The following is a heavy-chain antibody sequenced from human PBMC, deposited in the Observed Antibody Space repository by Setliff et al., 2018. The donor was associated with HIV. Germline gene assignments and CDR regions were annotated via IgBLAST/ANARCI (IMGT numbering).Heavy chain of an antibody. Sequence: PSETLSHTCTVSGGSISSGDYYWSWIRQPPGKGLEWIGYIYYSGSTYYNPSLKSRVTISVDTSKNQFSLKLSSVTAAGTAVYYCARRSGWSLDYWGQGTLVTVSS. CDR1: GGSISSGDYY. CDR2: IYYSGST. D-gene: IGHD6-19*01. V-gene: IGHV4-30-4*08. CDR3: ARRSGWSLDY. J-gene: IGHJ4*02.